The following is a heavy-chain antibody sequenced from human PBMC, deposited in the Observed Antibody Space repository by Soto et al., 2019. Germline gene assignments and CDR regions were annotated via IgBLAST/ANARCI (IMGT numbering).Heavy chain of an antibody. CDR3: AKDTQPSHYDFWSGSPTSMDV. Sequence: GGSLRLSCEASGFVFSGYAMGWVRRAPGKGLEWVSLLSGSGASKFYTDSVKGRFSISRDNSKNTVYLQMNSLRAEDTAVYYCAKDTQPSHYDFWSGSPTSMDVWGKGPTVTVFS. V-gene: IGHV3-23*01. D-gene: IGHD3-3*01. CDR2: LSGSGASK. J-gene: IGHJ6*03. CDR1: GFVFSGYA.